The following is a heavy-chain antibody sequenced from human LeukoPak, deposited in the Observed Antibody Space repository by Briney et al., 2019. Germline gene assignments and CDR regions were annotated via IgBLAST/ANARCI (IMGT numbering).Heavy chain of an antibody. CDR3: ARDERYDSSGYPFDY. CDR2: INPNSGGT. CDR1: GYTFTGYY. D-gene: IGHD3-22*01. J-gene: IGHJ4*02. V-gene: IGHV1-2*02. Sequence: AASVKVSCKASGYTFTGYYMHWVRQAPGQGLEWMGWINPNSGGTDYAQKFQGRVTMTRDTSISTAYLELSRLTSDDTAAYYCARDERYDSSGYPFDYWGQGTLVTVSS.